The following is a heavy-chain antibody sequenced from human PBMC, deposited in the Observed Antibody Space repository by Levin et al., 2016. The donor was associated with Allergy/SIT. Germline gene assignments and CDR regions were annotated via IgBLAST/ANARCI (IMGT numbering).Heavy chain of an antibody. V-gene: IGHV4-30-4*01. Sequence: SETLSLTCSVSGYPIRSRDHYWNWIRQSPGRGLEWIGYIYYTGSTFLSPSLESRVVISLDAPQSQFSLILSSVTTADTALYYCVRSDNLCGGTPCYKGIDAFDVWGPGIMVTVSS. CDR2: IYYTGST. D-gene: IGHD2-21*01. CDR3: VRSDNLCGGTPCYKGIDAFDV. CDR1: GYPIRSRDHY. J-gene: IGHJ3*01.